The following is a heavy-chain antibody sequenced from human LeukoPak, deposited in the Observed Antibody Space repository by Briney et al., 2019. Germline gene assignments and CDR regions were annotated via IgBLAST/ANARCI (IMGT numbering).Heavy chain of an antibody. CDR2: IYYSGST. CDR3: ARLGCSGGSCYDDY. D-gene: IGHD2-15*01. Sequence: SETLSLTCTVSGGSISSYYWSWIRQPPGKGLEWIGYIYYSGSTNYNPSLKSRVTISVDTSKNQFSLKLSSVTAADTAVYFCARLGCSGGSCYDDYWGQGTLVTVSS. CDR1: GGSISSYY. V-gene: IGHV4-59*08. J-gene: IGHJ4*02.